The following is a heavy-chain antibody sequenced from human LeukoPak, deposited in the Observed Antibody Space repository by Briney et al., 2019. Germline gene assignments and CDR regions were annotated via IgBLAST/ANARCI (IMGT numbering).Heavy chain of an antibody. D-gene: IGHD1-26*01. J-gene: IGHJ3*02. CDR1: GGSFSGYY. CDR3: ARTPSGSYHDAFDI. V-gene: IGHV4-34*01. Sequence: SETLCLTCAVYGGSFSGYYWSWIRQPPGKGLEWIGEINHSGSTNYNPSLKSRVTISVDTSKNQFSLRLSYVTAADTAVYYCARTPSGSYHDAFDIWGQGTMVTVSS. CDR2: INHSGST.